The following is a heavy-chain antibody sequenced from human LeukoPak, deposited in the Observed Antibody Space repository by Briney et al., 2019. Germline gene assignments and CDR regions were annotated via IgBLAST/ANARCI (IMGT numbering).Heavy chain of an antibody. D-gene: IGHD6-19*01. Sequence: LGGSLRLSCEASGFSFPYGMSWVRQAPGKGLEWVSGITNSGENTYYADSVKGRFTISRDNSKNTLYLQMNSLRAEDSAVYHCVKDYRSGSYMGHFDYWGQGTLVTVSS. CDR2: ITNSGENT. V-gene: IGHV3-23*01. CDR3: VKDYRSGSYMGHFDY. J-gene: IGHJ4*02. CDR1: GFSFPYG.